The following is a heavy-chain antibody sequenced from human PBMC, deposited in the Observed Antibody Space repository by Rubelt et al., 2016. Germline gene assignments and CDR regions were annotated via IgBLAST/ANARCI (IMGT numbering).Heavy chain of an antibody. CDR3: AGRCSSDSCYNAYEI. Sequence: QITLKESGPTLVKPTQTLTLTCTFSGFSLTTGGVGVGWIRQPPGKALEWLALIYWDDDKRYSPSLTSRLTISKDTSKNQVVLTMTNLYPVDTATYYSAGRCSSDSCYNAYEIWGQGSMGTVSS. CDR2: IYWDDDK. CDR1: GFSLTTGGVG. J-gene: IGHJ3*02. V-gene: IGHV2-5*02. D-gene: IGHD2-2*01.